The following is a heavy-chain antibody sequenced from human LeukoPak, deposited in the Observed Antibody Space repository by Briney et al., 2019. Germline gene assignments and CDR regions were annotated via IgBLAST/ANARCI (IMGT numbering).Heavy chain of an antibody. CDR3: ATTDDYSNSASY. D-gene: IGHD4-11*01. CDR1: GYTFTGYY. Sequence: ASVKVSCKASGYTFTGYYMHWVRQAPGQGLEWMGWINPNSGGTNYAQKFQGRVTMTRDTSISTAYMELSRLRSDDTAVYYCATTDDYSNSASYWGQGTLVTVSS. J-gene: IGHJ4*02. V-gene: IGHV1-2*02. CDR2: INPNSGGT.